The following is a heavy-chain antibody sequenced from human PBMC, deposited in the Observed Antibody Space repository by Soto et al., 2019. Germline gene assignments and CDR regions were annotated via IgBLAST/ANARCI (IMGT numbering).Heavy chain of an antibody. CDR3: ARETLFTMVRGVITPGGWFDP. CDR1: GFTFSSYA. V-gene: IGHV3-30-3*01. D-gene: IGHD3-10*01. Sequence: PGGSLRLSCAASGFTFSSYAMHWVRQAPGKGLEWVAVISYDGSNKYYADSVKGRFTISRDNSKNTLYLQMNSLRAEDTAVYYCARETLFTMVRGVITPGGWFDPWGQGTLVTVSS. CDR2: ISYDGSNK. J-gene: IGHJ5*02.